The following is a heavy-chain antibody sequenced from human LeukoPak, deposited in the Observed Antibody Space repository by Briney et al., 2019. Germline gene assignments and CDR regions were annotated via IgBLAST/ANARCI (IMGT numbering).Heavy chain of an antibody. D-gene: IGHD1-7*01. CDR2: IYSGGST. V-gene: IGHV3-53*01. CDR1: GFTVSSNY. Sequence: PGGSLRLSCAASGFTVSSNYMSWVRQAPGKGLEWVSVIYSGGSTYYADSVKGRFTISRDNSKNTLYLQMNSLRAEDTAVYYCARGFPSAVEPARDWNYGPVDYWGQGTLVTVSS. J-gene: IGHJ4*02. CDR3: ARGFPSAVEPARDWNYGPVDY.